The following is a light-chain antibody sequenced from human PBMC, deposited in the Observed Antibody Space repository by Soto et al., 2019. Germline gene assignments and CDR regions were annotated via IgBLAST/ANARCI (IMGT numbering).Light chain of an antibody. CDR3: QQSYSTLMYT. CDR1: QSISSY. Sequence: DIQMTQSPSSLSASIGDRVTITCRASQSISSYLNWYQQKPGKAPKLLIYAASSLQSGVPSRFSGSGSVTDFTLTISSLQPEDIANYYCQQSYSTLMYTYGQGTKLEIK. V-gene: IGKV1-39*01. J-gene: IGKJ2*01. CDR2: AAS.